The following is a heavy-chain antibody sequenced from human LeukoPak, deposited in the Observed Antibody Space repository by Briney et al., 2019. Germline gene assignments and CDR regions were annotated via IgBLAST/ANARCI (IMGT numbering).Heavy chain of an antibody. CDR1: GFTFSSYS. Sequence: GGSLRLSCAASGFTFSSYSMNWVRQAPGKGLEWVSSISTSSSYIYYADSVKGRFTISRDNARNSLYLQMNSLRAEDTAVYYCARDSEGVTGSTSWFDPWGQGTLVTVSS. V-gene: IGHV3-21*01. D-gene: IGHD1-7*01. CDR2: ISTSSSYI. CDR3: ARDSEGVTGSTSWFDP. J-gene: IGHJ5*02.